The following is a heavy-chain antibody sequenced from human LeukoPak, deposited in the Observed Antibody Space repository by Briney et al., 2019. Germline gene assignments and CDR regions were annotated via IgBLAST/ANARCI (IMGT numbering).Heavy chain of an antibody. CDR1: GFTFSSYW. CDR2: INHDGSET. D-gene: IGHD1-26*01. J-gene: IGHJ4*02. V-gene: IGHV3-7*04. Sequence: GGSLRLSYAASGFTFSSYWMSWVRQAPGKGLEWVANINHDGSETHYVDSVKGRFTISRDNVKKSLFLQMNSLRAEDTAVYHCAREYIGSSDFDYWGRGTLVTVSS. CDR3: AREYIGSSDFDY.